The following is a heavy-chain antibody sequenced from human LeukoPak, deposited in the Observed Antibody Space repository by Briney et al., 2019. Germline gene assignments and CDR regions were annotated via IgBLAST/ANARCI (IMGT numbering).Heavy chain of an antibody. V-gene: IGHV3-7*01. J-gene: IGHJ4*02. Sequence: GGSLRLSCAASGFTFSSYWMSWVRQAPGKGLEWVANIKQDGSEKYYVDSVKGRFTTSRDNAKNSLYLQMNSLRAEDTAVYYCARGGTKITIFGVVIIYPYDYWGQGTLVTVSS. CDR1: GFTFSSYW. CDR2: IKQDGSEK. D-gene: IGHD3-3*01. CDR3: ARGGTKITIFGVVIIYPYDY.